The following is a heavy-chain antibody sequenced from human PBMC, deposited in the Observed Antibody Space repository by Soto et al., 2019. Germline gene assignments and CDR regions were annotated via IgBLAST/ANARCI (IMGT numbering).Heavy chain of an antibody. CDR3: ARDDATYCGGDCYRYFYYGMDV. J-gene: IGHJ6*02. CDR1: VGAFSDHA. V-gene: IGHV1-69*13. Sequence: GASLNVACKAAVGAFSDHAISWGRQAPGQGLEWVGGIIPMFPTADYAQRFQGRVTITADDSTTTVYMELSGLRSEDTAMYYCARDDATYCGGDCYRYFYYGMDVWGQGTTVTVSS. CDR2: IIPMFPTA. D-gene: IGHD2-21*02.